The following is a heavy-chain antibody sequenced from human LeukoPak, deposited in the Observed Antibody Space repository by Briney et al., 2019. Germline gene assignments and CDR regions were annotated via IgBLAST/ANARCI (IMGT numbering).Heavy chain of an antibody. V-gene: IGHV3-43D*03. CDR2: ISWDGGST. CDR3: AKTGDYLSYCSGGSCHRLQGQYYMDV. Sequence: GGSLRLSCAASGFTFDDYAMHWVRQAPGKGLEWVSLISWDGGSTYYADSVKGRFTISRDNSKNSLYLQMNSLRAEDTALYYCAKTGDYLSYCSGGSCHRLQGQYYMDVWGKGTTVTVSS. CDR1: GFTFDDYA. J-gene: IGHJ6*03. D-gene: IGHD2-15*01.